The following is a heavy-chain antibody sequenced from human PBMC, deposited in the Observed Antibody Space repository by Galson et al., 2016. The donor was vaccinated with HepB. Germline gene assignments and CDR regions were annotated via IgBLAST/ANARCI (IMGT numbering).Heavy chain of an antibody. CDR3: ARGRGKIYGVVVRGNGMDV. CDR2: IIPVFGRA. D-gene: IGHD3-3*01. V-gene: IGHV1-69*13. J-gene: IGHJ6*02. Sequence: SVKVSCKASGGTSNWDAITWVRQAPGQGLEWMGGIIPVFGRAKYAQKFQGRITITADEATGSVNMELRSLRHDDTAVYYCARGRGKIYGVVVRGNGMDVWGQGTTVTVSS. CDR1: GGTSNWDA.